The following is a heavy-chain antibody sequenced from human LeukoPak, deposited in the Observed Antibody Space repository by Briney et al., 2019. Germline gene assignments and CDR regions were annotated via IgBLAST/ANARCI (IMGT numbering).Heavy chain of an antibody. Sequence: SGTLSLTCAVYGGSFSGYYWSWIRQPPGKGLEWIGEINHSGSTNYNPSLKSRVTISVDTSKNQFSLKLSSVTAADTAVYHCARGETTVDYWGQGTLVTVSS. V-gene: IGHV4-34*01. CDR1: GGSFSGYY. CDR3: ARGETTVDY. J-gene: IGHJ4*02. CDR2: INHSGST. D-gene: IGHD4-17*01.